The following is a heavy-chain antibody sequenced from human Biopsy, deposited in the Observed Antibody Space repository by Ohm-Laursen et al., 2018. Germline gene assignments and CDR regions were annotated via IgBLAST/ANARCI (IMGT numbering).Heavy chain of an antibody. CDR1: GESFNGYY. V-gene: IGHV4-34*01. D-gene: IGHD2/OR15-2a*01. CDR2: INHSGRT. J-gene: IGHJ6*02. Sequence: TLSLTCSVYGESFNGYYWSWIRQTPGKGLEWIGEINHSGRTNYNPSLKSRVTISVDTSKNQFSLKVRSVTAADTAVYYCVRGVDFYDPYHYYALDVWGQGTTVTVSS. CDR3: VRGVDFYDPYHYYALDV.